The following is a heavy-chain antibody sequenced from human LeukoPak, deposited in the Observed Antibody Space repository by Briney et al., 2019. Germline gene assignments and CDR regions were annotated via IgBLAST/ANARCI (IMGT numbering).Heavy chain of an antibody. D-gene: IGHD3-10*02. V-gene: IGHV3-21*01. CDR2: ISSSSSYI. Sequence: GGSLRLSCTASGFTFSSYSMNWVRQAPGKGLEWVSSISSSSSYIYYADSVKGRFTISRDNAKNSLYLQMNSLRAEDTAVYYCAELGITMIGGVWGKGTTVTTSS. CDR1: GFTFSSYS. J-gene: IGHJ6*04. CDR3: AELGITMIGGV.